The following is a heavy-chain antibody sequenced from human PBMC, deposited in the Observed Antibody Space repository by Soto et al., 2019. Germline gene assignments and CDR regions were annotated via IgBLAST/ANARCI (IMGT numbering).Heavy chain of an antibody. CDR1: GFSLSTSGVG. CDR2: IYWDDDK. D-gene: IGHD3-22*01. Sequence: SGPTLVKPTQTLTLTCTFSGFSLSTSGVGVGWIRQPPGKALEWLALIYWDDDKRYSPSLKSRLTITKDTSKNQVVLTMTNMEPLDTGTYFCARNWAYDTSRFSLVYYFDYWGPGTLVTVSS. J-gene: IGHJ4*02. CDR3: ARNWAYDTSRFSLVYYFDY. V-gene: IGHV2-5*02.